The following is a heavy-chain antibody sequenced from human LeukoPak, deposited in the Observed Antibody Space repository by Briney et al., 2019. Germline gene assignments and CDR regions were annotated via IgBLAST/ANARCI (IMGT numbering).Heavy chain of an antibody. CDR2: IYSGGST. J-gene: IGHJ6*02. V-gene: IGHV3-66*01. Sequence: PGGSLRLSCAASGFTVSNNYMSWVRQAPGKGLEWVALIYSGGSTYYADFVKGRFTISRDNSKNTLYLQMSSLRAEDTAVYYCAGFSHKGDWGQGTTVTVSS. CDR1: GFTVSNNY. CDR3: AGFSHKGD.